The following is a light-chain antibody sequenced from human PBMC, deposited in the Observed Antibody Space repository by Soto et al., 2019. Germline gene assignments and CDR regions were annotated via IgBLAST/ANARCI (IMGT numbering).Light chain of an antibody. J-gene: IGKJ5*01. CDR1: QGISSF. Sequence: IQLTQSPSSLSASIGDRVTITCRASQGISSFLAWYQQKPGKAPKLLIYAASTLQSGIPSRFSGSGSGTDFTLTISSLQPEDCATYYCQQLNIDSYPITFGQGRQLEFK. CDR2: AAS. V-gene: IGKV1-9*01. CDR3: QQLNIDSYPIT.